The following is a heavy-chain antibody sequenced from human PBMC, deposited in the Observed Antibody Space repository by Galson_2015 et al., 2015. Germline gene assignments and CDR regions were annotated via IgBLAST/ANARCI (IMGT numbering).Heavy chain of an antibody. V-gene: IGHV3-23*01. Sequence: SLRLSCAASGFTVSSNYMSWVRQAPGKGLEWVSAISGSGGSTYYADSVKGRFTISRDNSKNTLYLQMNSLRAEDTAVYYCAKDQVGATTRGLDYWGQGTLVTVSS. CDR1: GFTVSSNY. CDR2: ISGSGGST. J-gene: IGHJ4*02. CDR3: AKDQVGATTRGLDY. D-gene: IGHD1-26*01.